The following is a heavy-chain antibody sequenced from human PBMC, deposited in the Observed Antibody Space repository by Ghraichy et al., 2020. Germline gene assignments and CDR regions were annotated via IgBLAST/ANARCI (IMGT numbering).Heavy chain of an antibody. CDR1: GFTFSGYT. J-gene: IGHJ5*02. D-gene: IGHD3-10*01. V-gene: IGHV3-23*01. CDR2: ISGDNDNT. CDR3: LTIRGHSP. Sequence: GGSLRLSCVASGFTFSGYTIIWVRQAPGMGLQWVSGISGDNDNTYYSYPVKGRFTLSRDISKNTLFLQMNFLRADDTAIYYCLTIRGHSPWGQGTLVTV.